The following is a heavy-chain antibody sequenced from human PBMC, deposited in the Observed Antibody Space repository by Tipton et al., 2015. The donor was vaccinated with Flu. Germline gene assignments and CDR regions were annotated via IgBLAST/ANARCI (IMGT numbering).Heavy chain of an antibody. CDR2: IFTTGST. J-gene: IGHJ4*02. D-gene: IGHD5-18*01. CDR3: ERAPTTAVAYV. CDR1: GASISSGYSY. V-gene: IGHV4-61*02. Sequence: TLSLTCTVPGASISSGYSYWRWVRQPAGKGLEWIGRIFTTGSTNYNPSLKSRVSISVDTSKNQFSLKLSSVTAADTAVYYCERAPTTAVAYVWGQGNLVTVSS.